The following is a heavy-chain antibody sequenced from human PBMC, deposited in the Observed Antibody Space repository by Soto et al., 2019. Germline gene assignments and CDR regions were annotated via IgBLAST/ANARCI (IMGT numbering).Heavy chain of an antibody. D-gene: IGHD3-10*01. V-gene: IGHV4-34*01. CDR3: ARGGGYYYYGMDV. CDR1: GGSFSGYD. Sequence: SETLSLTCAVYGGSFSGYDCSWIRQPPGKGLEWIGEINHSGSTNYNPSLKSRVTISVDTYKNQFSLKLSSVTAADTAVYYCARGGGYYYYGMDVWGQGTTVT. J-gene: IGHJ6*01. CDR2: INHSGST.